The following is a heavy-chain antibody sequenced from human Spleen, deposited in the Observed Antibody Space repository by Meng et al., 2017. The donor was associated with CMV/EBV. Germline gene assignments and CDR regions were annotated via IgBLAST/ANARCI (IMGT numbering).Heavy chain of an antibody. Sequence: SCKASGYTFTAHYFHWVRQAPGQGLEWMGWIHPHRGDTNYAQQFQGRVTLTRDTSINTGYMELTRLTSDDTAVYYCARDNNWGPDYWGQGTLVTVSS. CDR1: GYTFTAHY. J-gene: IGHJ4*02. D-gene: IGHD7-27*01. CDR3: ARDNNWGPDY. V-gene: IGHV1-2*02. CDR2: IHPHRGDT.